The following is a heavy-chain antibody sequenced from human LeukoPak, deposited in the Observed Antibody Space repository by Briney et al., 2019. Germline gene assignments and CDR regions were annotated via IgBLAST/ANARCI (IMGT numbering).Heavy chain of an antibody. J-gene: IGHJ4*02. CDR3: ARAGSYSRGFDY. CDR2: INPNSGGT. CDR1: GYSFNSQG. Sequence: ASVKVSCKASGYSFNSQGMNWVRQAPGQGLEWMGWINPNSGGTNYAQKFQGRVTMTRDTSISTAYMELSRLRSDDTAVYYCARAGSYSRGFDYWGQGTLVTVSS. V-gene: IGHV1-2*02. D-gene: IGHD1-26*01.